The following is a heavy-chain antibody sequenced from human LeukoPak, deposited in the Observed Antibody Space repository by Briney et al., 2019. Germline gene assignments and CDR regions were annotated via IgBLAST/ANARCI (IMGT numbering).Heavy chain of an antibody. D-gene: IGHD3-22*01. J-gene: IGHJ4*02. V-gene: IGHV4-39*07. CDR1: GGSISSSSYY. CDR3: ARELVNYYDSSVPFDY. Sequence: PSETLSLTCTVSGGSISSSSYYWGWIRQPPGKGLEWIGSIYYSGSTYYNPSLKSRVTISVDTSKNQFSLKLSSVTAADTAVYYCARELVNYYDSSVPFDYWGQGTLVTVSS. CDR2: IYYSGST.